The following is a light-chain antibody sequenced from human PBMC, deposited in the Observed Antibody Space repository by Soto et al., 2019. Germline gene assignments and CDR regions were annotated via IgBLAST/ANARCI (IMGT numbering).Light chain of an antibody. Sequence: DYQVTQSPSTLSASVGDRVTITCRASQNIYTWLAWYQQKPGKAPKLLIYKASSLESGVPSRFSGSGSGTDFTLTITSLQTDDFGTYYCQQYDVHPKTFGQGTKVDIK. V-gene: IGKV1-5*03. CDR2: KAS. CDR3: QQYDVHPKT. CDR1: QNIYTW. J-gene: IGKJ1*01.